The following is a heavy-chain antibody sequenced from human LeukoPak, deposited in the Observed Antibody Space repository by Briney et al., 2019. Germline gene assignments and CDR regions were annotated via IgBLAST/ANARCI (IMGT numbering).Heavy chain of an antibody. CDR3: ARHEYSGSYYGLSWFDP. Sequence: SETLSLTCTVSGGSISSYYWSWIRQPPGKGLEWIASIYYSGSTYYNPSLKSRVTIPVDTSKNQLSLKLSSLTAADTAVYYCARHEYSGSYYGLSWFDPWGQGTLVTVSS. CDR2: IYYSGST. D-gene: IGHD1-26*01. CDR1: GGSISSYY. V-gene: IGHV4-59*05. J-gene: IGHJ5*02.